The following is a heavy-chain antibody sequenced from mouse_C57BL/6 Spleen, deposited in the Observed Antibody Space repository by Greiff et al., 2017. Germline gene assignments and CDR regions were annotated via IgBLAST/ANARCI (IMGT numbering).Heavy chain of an antibody. V-gene: IGHV1-50*01. CDR1: GYTFTSYW. Sequence: QVQLQQSGAELVKPGASVKLSCKASGYTFTSYWMQWVKKRPGQGLEWIGEIDPSDSYTNYNQKFKGKATLTVDTSSSTAYMQLSSLTSEDSAVYYCASKGTKGAYWGQGTLVTVSA. CDR2: IDPSDSYT. CDR3: ASKGTKGAY. D-gene: IGHD1-3*01. J-gene: IGHJ3*01.